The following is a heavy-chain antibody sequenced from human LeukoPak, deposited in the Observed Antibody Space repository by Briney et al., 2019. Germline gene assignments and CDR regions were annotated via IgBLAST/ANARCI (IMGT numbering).Heavy chain of an antibody. V-gene: IGHV3-53*01. J-gene: IGHJ4*02. CDR2: IYSGGST. CDR1: GFTVSSNY. D-gene: IGHD6-19*01. Sequence: GGSLRLSCAASGFTVSSNYMSWVRQAPGKGLEWVSVIYSGGSTYYADSVKGRFTISRDNPKNTLYLQMNSLRAEDTAVYHCARATSGWYYFDYWGQGTLVTVSS. CDR3: ARATSGWYYFDY.